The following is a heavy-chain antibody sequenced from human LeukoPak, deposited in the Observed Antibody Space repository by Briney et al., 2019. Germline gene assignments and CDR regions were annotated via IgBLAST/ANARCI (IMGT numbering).Heavy chain of an antibody. Sequence: PGGSLRLSCAASGFTFSNYGMSWVRQAPGKGLEWVSVISGSGGSTYYEDSVKGQFTISRDNSKSTLYLQMNSLRAEDTAVYYCAKALYSSSWHGDYWGQGTLVTVSS. D-gene: IGHD6-13*01. CDR1: GFTFSNYG. V-gene: IGHV3-23*01. CDR2: ISGSGGST. J-gene: IGHJ4*02. CDR3: AKALYSSSWHGDY.